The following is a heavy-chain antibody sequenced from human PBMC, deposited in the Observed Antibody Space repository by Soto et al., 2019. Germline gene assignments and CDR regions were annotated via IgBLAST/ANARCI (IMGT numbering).Heavy chain of an antibody. Sequence: GASVKVSCKASGGTFSSFTISWVRQAPGQGLEWMGGIIPIYGTANYAQKFQGRVTITADASASTAYMELSSLRSEDTAVYYCASPSMVYAKYYYYYGMDVWGQGTTVTVSS. V-gene: IGHV1-69*13. D-gene: IGHD2-8*01. J-gene: IGHJ6*02. CDR1: GGTFSSFT. CDR2: IIPIYGTA. CDR3: ASPSMVYAKYYYYYGMDV.